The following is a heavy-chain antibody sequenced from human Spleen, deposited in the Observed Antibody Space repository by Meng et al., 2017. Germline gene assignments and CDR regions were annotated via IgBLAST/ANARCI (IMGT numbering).Heavy chain of an antibody. CDR3: ARGPTTMAHDFDY. CDR1: GGSFSDYY. J-gene: IGHJ4*02. CDR2: INHSGST. V-gene: IGHV4-34*01. D-gene: IGHD4-11*01. Sequence: QVPLKQWGAGLLKPSETLSLTSVVSGGSFSDYYWSWIRQPPGKGLEWIGEINHSGSTNYNPSLESRATISVDTSQNNLSLKLSSVTAADSAVYYCARGPTTMAHDFDYWGQGTLVTVSS.